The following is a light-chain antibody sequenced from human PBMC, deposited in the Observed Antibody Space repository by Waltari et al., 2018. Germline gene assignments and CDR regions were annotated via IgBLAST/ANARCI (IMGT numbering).Light chain of an antibody. Sequence: QSVLTQPPSVSGTPGQRVTISCSGSNSNIGGNSVNWYQQLPGTAPKLLIDNDNPAPSGVPDRFSATTSGTSASLAITGLQSEDDAYYYCAVWDDSLGGVFGGGTKLTVL. CDR2: NDN. CDR3: AVWDDSLGGV. CDR1: NSNIGGNS. J-gene: IGLJ3*02. V-gene: IGLV1-44*01.